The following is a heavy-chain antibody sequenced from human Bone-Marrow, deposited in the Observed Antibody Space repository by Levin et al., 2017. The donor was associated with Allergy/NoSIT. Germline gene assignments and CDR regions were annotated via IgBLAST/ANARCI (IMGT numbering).Heavy chain of an antibody. CDR3: AKEGIYGAVN. V-gene: IGHV3-23*01. J-gene: IGHJ4*02. Sequence: ESLKISCAASVFTFSKSALTWVRQAPGKGLEWVSAISGSSADPSYAASVKGRFTISRDNSNNTLYLLMNGLRADDTAIYYCAKEGIYGAVNWGQGTLVTVSS. D-gene: IGHD5-12*01. CDR1: VFTFSKSA. CDR2: ISGSSADP.